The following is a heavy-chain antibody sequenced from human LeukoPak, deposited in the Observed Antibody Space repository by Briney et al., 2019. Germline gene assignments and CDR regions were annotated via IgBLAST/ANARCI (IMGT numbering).Heavy chain of an antibody. D-gene: IGHD2-2*01. CDR3: ARDQLPDIVVVLNYYYGMDV. Sequence: GASVKVSCKASGYTFTSYGISWVRQAPGQGLEWMXXXXAYNGNTNYAQKLQGRVTMTTDTSTSTAYMELRSLRSDDTAVYYCARDQLPDIVVVLNYYYGMDVWGQGTTVTVSS. CDR1: GYTFTSYG. J-gene: IGHJ6*02. CDR2: XXAYNGNT. V-gene: IGHV1-18*01.